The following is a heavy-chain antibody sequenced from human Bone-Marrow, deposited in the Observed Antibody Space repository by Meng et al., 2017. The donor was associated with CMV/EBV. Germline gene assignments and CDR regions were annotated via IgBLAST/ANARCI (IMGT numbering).Heavy chain of an antibody. CDR2: INPNSGGT. CDR1: GNTFTGYY. CDR3: ARTWSYNWNYVGAYYFDY. D-gene: IGHD1-7*01. Sequence: ASVKVSCKASGNTFTGYYMHWVRQAPGQGLEWMGWINPNSGGTNYAQKFQGRVTMTRDTSISTAYMELSRLRSDDTAVYYCARTWSYNWNYVGAYYFDYWGQGTLVTVSS. J-gene: IGHJ4*02. V-gene: IGHV1-2*02.